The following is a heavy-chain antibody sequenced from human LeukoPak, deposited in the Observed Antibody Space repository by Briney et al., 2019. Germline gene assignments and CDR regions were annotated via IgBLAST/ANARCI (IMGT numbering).Heavy chain of an antibody. D-gene: IGHD2-15*01. CDR2: INPDGSEK. CDR1: GITFSNYW. V-gene: IGHV3-7*01. CDR3: ATEPGIGYAFDI. J-gene: IGHJ3*02. Sequence: GGSLRLSCAASGITFSNYWMSWVRQAPGKGLEWVANINPDGSEKNYAHSVKGRFTISGDNAKNSLSLQMNSLRAEDTAVYYCATEPGIGYAFDIWGQGRMVTVSS.